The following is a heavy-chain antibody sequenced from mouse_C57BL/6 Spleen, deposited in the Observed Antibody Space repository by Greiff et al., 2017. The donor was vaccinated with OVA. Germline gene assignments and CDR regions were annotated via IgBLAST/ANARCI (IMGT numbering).Heavy chain of an antibody. Sequence: EVNLVESGGGLVKPGGSLKLSCAASGFTFSSYTMSWVRQTPEKRLEWVATISGGGGNTYYPDSVKGRFTISRDNAKNTLYLQMSSLRSEDTALYYCARGGYYGNYYAMDYWGQGTSVTVSS. CDR2: ISGGGGNT. CDR3: ARGGYYGNYYAMDY. V-gene: IGHV5-9*01. D-gene: IGHD2-1*01. J-gene: IGHJ4*01. CDR1: GFTFSSYT.